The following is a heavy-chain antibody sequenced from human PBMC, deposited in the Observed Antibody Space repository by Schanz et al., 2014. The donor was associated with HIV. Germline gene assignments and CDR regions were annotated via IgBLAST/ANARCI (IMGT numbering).Heavy chain of an antibody. Sequence: QVQLVQSGAEVKKPGASVKVSCKASGYTLSTYHMHWVRQAPGQGLEWMGWISPNNGNRNYAQKLQGRVTMTTDTSTTTAYMELSSLRSEDTAVYYCARDLEGWQQLASWGQGTLVTVSS. V-gene: IGHV1-18*04. D-gene: IGHD6-13*01. J-gene: IGHJ5*02. CDR2: ISPNNGNR. CDR3: ARDLEGWQQLAS. CDR1: GYTLSTYH.